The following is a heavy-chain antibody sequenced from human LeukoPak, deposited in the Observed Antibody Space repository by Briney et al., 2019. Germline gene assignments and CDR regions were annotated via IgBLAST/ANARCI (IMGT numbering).Heavy chain of an antibody. J-gene: IGHJ4*02. CDR3: ARDHAWAFDY. CDR1: GFTFSNYV. Sequence: GGSLRLSCAASGFTFSNYVRNWVRQAPGRGLHWVSHIFSGDGIIGYADSVKGRFTITKHNAKNPLYLKMNNLRDEDTAVYYCARDHAWAFDYWGLGTLVTVSS. V-gene: IGHV3-48*02. CDR2: IFSGDGII. D-gene: IGHD7-27*01.